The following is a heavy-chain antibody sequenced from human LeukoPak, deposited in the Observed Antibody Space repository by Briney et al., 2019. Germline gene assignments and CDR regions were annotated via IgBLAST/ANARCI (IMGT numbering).Heavy chain of an antibody. J-gene: IGHJ5*02. V-gene: IGHV3-30*02. Sequence: GGSLRLSCAASGFIFRVYGMHWVRQAPGKGLEWVAFIRYDGSKEYYADSVKGRFTISRDNSKNTMYLQMTSLRAEDTAVYYCARGPMQFDPWGQGTLVTVSS. CDR3: ARGPMQFDP. D-gene: IGHD2-2*01. CDR2: IRYDGSKE. CDR1: GFIFRVYG.